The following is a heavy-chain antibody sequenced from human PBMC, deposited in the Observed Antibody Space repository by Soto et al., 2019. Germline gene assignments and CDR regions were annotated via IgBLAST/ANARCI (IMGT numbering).Heavy chain of an antibody. Sequence: SETLSLTCAVYGGSFSGYYWSWIRQPPGKGLEWIGEINHSGSTNYNPSLKSRVTISVDTSKNQFSLKLSSVTAADTAVYYCARFLGYCTNGVCYDTFDIWGQGTMVTVSS. J-gene: IGHJ3*02. V-gene: IGHV4-34*01. CDR3: ARFLGYCTNGVCYDTFDI. D-gene: IGHD2-8*01. CDR2: INHSGST. CDR1: GGSFSGYY.